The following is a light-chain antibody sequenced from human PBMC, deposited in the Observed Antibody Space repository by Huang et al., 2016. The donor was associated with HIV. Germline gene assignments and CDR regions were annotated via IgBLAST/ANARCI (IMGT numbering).Light chain of an antibody. J-gene: IGKJ2*01. CDR1: QSLLHSNGYNY. CDR3: MQALKSPYT. Sequence: DIVMTQSPLSLLVTPGEPASISCRSSQSLLHSNGYNYLDWYLQKPGQSPQLLIYLGSTRASGVPDRFSGSGSGTDFTLKISRVESEDFGVYYCMQALKSPYTFGQGTKLEIK. CDR2: LGS. V-gene: IGKV2-28*01.